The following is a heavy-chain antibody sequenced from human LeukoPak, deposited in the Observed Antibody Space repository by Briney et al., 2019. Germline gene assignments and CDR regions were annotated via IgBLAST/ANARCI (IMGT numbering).Heavy chain of an antibody. V-gene: IGHV3-21*01. J-gene: IGHJ5*02. CDR3: ARDRPVTGGNWFDP. CDR1: GSTFSSYS. D-gene: IGHD2-21*02. Sequence: GGSLRLSCAASGSTFSSYSMNWVRQAPRKGLEWVSSISSSSSYIYYADSVKGRFTISRDNAKNSLYLQMNSLRAEDTAVYYCARDRPVTGGNWFDPWGQGTLVTVSS. CDR2: ISSSSSYI.